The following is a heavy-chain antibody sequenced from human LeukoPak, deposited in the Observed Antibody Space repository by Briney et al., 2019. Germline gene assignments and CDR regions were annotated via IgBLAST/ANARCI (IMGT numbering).Heavy chain of an antibody. D-gene: IGHD6-6*01. Sequence: SETLSLTCAVSGGSISSYYWSWIRQPPGKGLEWIGYIYYSGSTNYNPSLKSRVTISVDTSKNQFSLKLTSVTGADTAVYYCASPLYSSSSGLGYWGQGTLVTVSS. CDR2: IYYSGST. V-gene: IGHV4-59*12. CDR3: ASPLYSSSSGLGY. J-gene: IGHJ4*02. CDR1: GGSISSYY.